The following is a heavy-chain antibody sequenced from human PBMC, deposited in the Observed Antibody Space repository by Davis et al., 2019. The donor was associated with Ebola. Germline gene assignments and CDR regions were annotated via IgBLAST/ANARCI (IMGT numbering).Heavy chain of an antibody. CDR1: GFTFSSYS. J-gene: IGHJ6*03. V-gene: IGHV3-21*01. CDR2: ISSSSSYI. Sequence: GESLKISCAASGFTFSSYSMNWVRQAPGKGLEWVSSISSSSSYIYYADSVKGRFTISRDNAKNSLYLQMNSLRAEDTAVYYCARVPIVVVPAADYYYYMDVWGKGTTVTVSS. CDR3: ARVPIVVVPAADYYYYMDV. D-gene: IGHD2-2*01.